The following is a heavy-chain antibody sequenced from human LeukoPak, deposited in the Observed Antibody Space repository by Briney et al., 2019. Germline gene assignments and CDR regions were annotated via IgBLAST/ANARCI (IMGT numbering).Heavy chain of an antibody. D-gene: IGHD6-6*01. CDR1: GYTFTNYG. CDR2: FSTYNGNT. V-gene: IGHV1-18*01. CDR3: ARDHGAAARPAADY. J-gene: IGHJ4*02. Sequence: ASVKVSCKASGYTFTNYGISWVRQAPGQGLEWMGWFSTYNGNTNYVQKLQGRVTMTTDTSTSTAYMELRSLRSDDTAVYYCARDHGAAARPAADYWGQGTLVTVSS.